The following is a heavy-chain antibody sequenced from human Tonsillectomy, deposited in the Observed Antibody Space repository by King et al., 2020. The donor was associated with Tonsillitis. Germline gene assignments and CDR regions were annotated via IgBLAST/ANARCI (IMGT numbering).Heavy chain of an antibody. CDR2: IIPILGIE. V-gene: IGHV1-69*04. D-gene: IGHD5-18*01. J-gene: IGHJ6*03. CDR1: GGTFSSYG. Sequence: QVHLVQSGAEVKKPGSSVKVSCKASGGTFSSYGISWVRQAPGQGLEWMGRIIPILGIENYAQKFQGRVTITADQSTSTGYMELSSLGSEDTAVYYCARHSVDTAMVTTYYMDVWGKGTTVTVSS. CDR3: ARHSVDTAMVTTYYMDV.